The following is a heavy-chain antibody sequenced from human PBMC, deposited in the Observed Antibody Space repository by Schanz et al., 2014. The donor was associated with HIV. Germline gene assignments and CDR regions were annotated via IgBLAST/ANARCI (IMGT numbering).Heavy chain of an antibody. CDR2: ISGSGGST. J-gene: IGHJ4*02. D-gene: IGHD3-10*01. CDR1: GFTFSSYA. V-gene: IGHV3-23*01. CDR3: AKGQRGIVRGDIDY. Sequence: EVQLLESGGGLVQPGGSLRLSCAASGFTFSSYAMSWVRQAPGKGLEWVSVISGSGGSTYYADSVKGRFTISRDNSKNTVYLQMNSLRAEDTAVYYCAKGQRGIVRGDIDYRGQGTLVTVSS.